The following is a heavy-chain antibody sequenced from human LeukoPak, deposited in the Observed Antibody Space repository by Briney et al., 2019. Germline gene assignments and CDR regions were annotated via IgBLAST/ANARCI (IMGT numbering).Heavy chain of an antibody. J-gene: IGHJ6*03. CDR3: ARGRITMVRGVTPPDSYYYMDV. V-gene: IGHV3-48*01. CDR1: GFTFDDYA. CDR2: ISSSDST. D-gene: IGHD3-10*01. Sequence: PGRSLRLSCTASGFTFDDYAMSWVRQAPGKGLEWVSYISSSDSTDYADSVKGRFTISRDNAKNSLYLQMNSLRAEDTAVYYCARGRITMVRGVTPPDSYYYMDVWGKGTTVTVSS.